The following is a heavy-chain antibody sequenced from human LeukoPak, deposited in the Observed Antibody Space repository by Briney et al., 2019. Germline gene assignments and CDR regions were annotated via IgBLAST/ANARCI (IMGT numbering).Heavy chain of an antibody. Sequence: GGSLRLSCAASGFTFSSYAMHWVRQAPGKGLEYVSAISSDGDSTYYANSVKGRFTISRDNSKNTLYLQMGSLRAEDMAVYYCARVAARVSLDYWGQGTLVTVS. CDR1: GFTFSSYA. CDR2: ISSDGDST. V-gene: IGHV3-64*01. CDR3: ARVAARVSLDY. D-gene: IGHD2-15*01. J-gene: IGHJ4*02.